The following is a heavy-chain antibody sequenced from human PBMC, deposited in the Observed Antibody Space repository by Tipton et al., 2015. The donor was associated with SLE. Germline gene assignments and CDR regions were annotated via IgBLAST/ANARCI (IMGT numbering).Heavy chain of an antibody. J-gene: IGHJ4*02. CDR3: ARRRGSSWYEDYFDY. CDR2: MYHSGST. V-gene: IGHV4-59*11. Sequence: TLSLTCTVSGGSIRSHYSGWIRQPPGKGLEWIGYMYHSGSTKYNPSLKSRVTISLDTSKNQVSLKLTSVTAADTAVYYCARRRGSSWYEDYFDYWGQGTLVTVSS. D-gene: IGHD6-13*01. CDR1: GGSIRSHY.